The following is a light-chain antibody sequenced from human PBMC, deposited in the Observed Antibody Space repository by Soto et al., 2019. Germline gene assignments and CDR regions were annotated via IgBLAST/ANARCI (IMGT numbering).Light chain of an antibody. CDR2: GAS. J-gene: IGKJ5*01. V-gene: IGKV3-15*01. CDR1: QSVSSY. CDR3: QQYNNWPIT. Sequence: EIVLTQSPGTLSLSPGERATLSCRASQSVSSYLAWYQQKPGLAPRLLIYGASTRATGIPARFSGSGSGTEFTLTISSLQSEDFVVYYCQQYNNWPITFGQGTRLEIK.